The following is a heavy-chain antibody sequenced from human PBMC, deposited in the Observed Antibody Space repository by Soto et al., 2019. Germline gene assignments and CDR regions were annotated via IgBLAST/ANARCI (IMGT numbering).Heavy chain of an antibody. V-gene: IGHV3-49*03. CDR3: TRAPLPHDYGDYQPLDAFDI. CDR1: GFTFGDYA. J-gene: IGHJ3*02. CDR2: IRSKAYGGTT. D-gene: IGHD4-17*01. Sequence: GGSLRLSCTASGFTFGDYAMSWFRQAPGKGLEWVGFIRSKAYGGTTEYAASVKGRFTISRDDSKSIAYLQMNSLKTEDTAVYYCTRAPLPHDYGDYQPLDAFDIWGQGTMVTVSS.